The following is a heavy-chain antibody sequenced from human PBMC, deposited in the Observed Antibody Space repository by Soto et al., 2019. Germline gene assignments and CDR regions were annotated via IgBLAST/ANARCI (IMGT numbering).Heavy chain of an antibody. CDR2: IYHSGST. CDR1: GYSISSGYY. D-gene: IGHD6-13*01. Sequence: SETLSLTCTVSGYSISSGYYWGWIRQPPGKGLEWIGSIYHSGSTYYNPSLKSRVTISVDTSKNQFSLKLSSVTAADTAVYYCARDPGYSSSWYDYWGQGTLVTVSS. J-gene: IGHJ4*02. V-gene: IGHV4-38-2*02. CDR3: ARDPGYSSSWYDY.